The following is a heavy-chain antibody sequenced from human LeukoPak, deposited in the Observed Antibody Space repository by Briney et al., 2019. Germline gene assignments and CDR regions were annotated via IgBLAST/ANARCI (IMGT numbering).Heavy chain of an antibody. V-gene: IGHV3-30-3*01. CDR3: AAESVLGYCSSTSCYGGGFDY. Sequence: PGGSLRLSCAASGFTFSSYAMHWVRQAPGKGLEWVAVISYDGSNKYYADSVKGRFTISRDNSKNTLYLQMNSLRAEDTAVYYRAAESVLGYCSSTSCYGGGFDYWGQGTLVTVSS. J-gene: IGHJ4*02. CDR1: GFTFSSYA. CDR2: ISYDGSNK. D-gene: IGHD2-2*01.